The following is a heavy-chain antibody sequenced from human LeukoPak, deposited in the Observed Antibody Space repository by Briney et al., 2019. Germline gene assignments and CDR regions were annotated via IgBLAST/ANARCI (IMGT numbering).Heavy chain of an antibody. CDR2: INPNSGGT. D-gene: IGHD6-13*01. V-gene: IGHV1-2*02. CDR3: ARPPRRIAAAGTESRYFDY. CDR1: GYTFTDYY. J-gene: IGHJ4*02. Sequence: GASVKVSCXASGYTFTDYYMHWVRQARGQGLEWMAWINPNSGGTNYAQTFQCRVNMTRDTSISTAYMELSRLRSDDTAVYYCARPPRRIAAAGTESRYFDYWGQGTLVTVSS.